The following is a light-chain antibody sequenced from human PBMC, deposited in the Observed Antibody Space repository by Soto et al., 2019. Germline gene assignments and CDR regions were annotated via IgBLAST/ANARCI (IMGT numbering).Light chain of an antibody. V-gene: IGKV3-11*01. Sequence: EIVLTQSPVTLSLSPGERATLSCRASQSVTNSLAWYQQKPGQAPRLLVYDASNRATGIPTRFSGSGSGTDFTLTISNLEPEDFEVSYCQQYGSSPPTFGQGTKVDIK. CDR1: QSVTNS. J-gene: IGKJ2*01. CDR2: DAS. CDR3: QQYGSSPPT.